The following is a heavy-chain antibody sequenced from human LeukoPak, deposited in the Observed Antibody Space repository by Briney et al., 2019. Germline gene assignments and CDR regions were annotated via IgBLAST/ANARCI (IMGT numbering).Heavy chain of an antibody. Sequence: SETLSLTCAVYGGSFSGYYWSWIRQPPGKGLEWIGEINHSGSTNYNPSLKSRVTISVDTSKNQFSLKLSSVTAADTAVYYCAREGAIVVVPASHFDYWGQGTLVTVS. CDR2: INHSGST. D-gene: IGHD2-2*01. CDR3: AREGAIVVVPASHFDY. CDR1: GGSFSGYY. J-gene: IGHJ4*02. V-gene: IGHV4-34*01.